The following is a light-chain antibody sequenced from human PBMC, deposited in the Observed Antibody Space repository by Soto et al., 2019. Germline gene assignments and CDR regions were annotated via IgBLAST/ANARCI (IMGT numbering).Light chain of an antibody. CDR1: NIGSKH. J-gene: IGLJ1*01. V-gene: IGLV3-21*02. Sequence: SYELTQPPSVSVAPGQTARIPCGGDNIGSKHVQWYQQKPGQAPLLVIYDSYDRPSGIPERFSASDPGNTATLTISRVEVGDEADYYCQVWESGVDYVFGTGTKVTVL. CDR3: QVWESGVDYV. CDR2: DSY.